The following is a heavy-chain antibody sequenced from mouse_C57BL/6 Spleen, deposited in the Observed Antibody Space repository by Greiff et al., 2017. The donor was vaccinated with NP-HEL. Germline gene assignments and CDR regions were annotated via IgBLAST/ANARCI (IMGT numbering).Heavy chain of an antibody. D-gene: IGHD1-1*01. J-gene: IGHJ2*01. Sequence: VQRKQHGAELVKPGASVKLSCKASGYTFTSYWMHWVKQRPGQGLEWIGMIHPNSGSTNYNEKSKSKATLTVDKSSSTAYMQLSSLTSEDSAVYYCARDPITTVVATGWVVDYWGQGTTLTVSS. CDR3: ARDPITTVVATGWVVDY. CDR1: GYTFTSYW. V-gene: IGHV1-64*01. CDR2: IHPNSGST.